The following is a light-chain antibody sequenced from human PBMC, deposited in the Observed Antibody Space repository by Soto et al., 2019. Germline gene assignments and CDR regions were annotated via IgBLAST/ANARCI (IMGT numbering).Light chain of an antibody. Sequence: SVLTQPASVSGSPGQSIAISCTGTSSDFGAYNYISWYQQHPGKVPKLVIYDVTNRPSGVSDRFSGSKSGNTASLTISGLQAEDEADYYCSSYTSNTTPYVFGTGTKVT. CDR2: DVT. J-gene: IGLJ1*01. CDR3: SSYTSNTTPYV. CDR1: SSDFGAYNY. V-gene: IGLV2-14*01.